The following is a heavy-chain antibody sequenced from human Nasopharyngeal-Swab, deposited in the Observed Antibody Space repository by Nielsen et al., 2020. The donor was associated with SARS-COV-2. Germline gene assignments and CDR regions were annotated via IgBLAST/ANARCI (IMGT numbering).Heavy chain of an antibody. V-gene: IGHV3-43*02. D-gene: IGHD2-2*01. CDR3: AKAHCSSTSCYHRGGPMDV. CDR2: ISGDGGST. Sequence: WIRQPPGKGLEWVSLISGDGGSTYYADSVKGRFTISRDNSKNSLYLQMNSLRTEDTALYYCAKAHCSSTSCYHRGGPMDVWGKGTTVTV. J-gene: IGHJ6*03.